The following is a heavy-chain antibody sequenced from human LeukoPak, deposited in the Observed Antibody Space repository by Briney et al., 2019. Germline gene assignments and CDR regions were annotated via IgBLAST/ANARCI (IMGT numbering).Heavy chain of an antibody. CDR3: ARVSRGGYNLGAFDI. J-gene: IGHJ3*02. D-gene: IGHD5-24*01. CDR2: ISAYNGNT. Sequence: ASVKVSCKASGYTFTSYGISWVRQAPGQGLEWMGWISAYNGNTNYAQKLQGRVTMTTDTSTSTAYMELRSLRSDDAAVYYCARVSRGGYNLGAFDIWGQGTMVTVSS. V-gene: IGHV1-18*01. CDR1: GYTFTSYG.